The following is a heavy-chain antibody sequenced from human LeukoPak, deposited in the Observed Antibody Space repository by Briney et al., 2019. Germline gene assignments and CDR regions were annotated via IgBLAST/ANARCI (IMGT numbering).Heavy chain of an antibody. Sequence: PSETLSLICNVSGGSISSYYWSWIRQPPGKGLEWIGYIYDGGTTNYNPSLKSRATVAVDTSKNQFSLKLSSVTAADTAVYYCARGRRSHRNYAFDPWGQGTLVTVSS. D-gene: IGHD3-16*01. CDR3: ARGRRSHRNYAFDP. CDR2: IYDGGTT. CDR1: GGSISSYY. J-gene: IGHJ5*02. V-gene: IGHV4-59*01.